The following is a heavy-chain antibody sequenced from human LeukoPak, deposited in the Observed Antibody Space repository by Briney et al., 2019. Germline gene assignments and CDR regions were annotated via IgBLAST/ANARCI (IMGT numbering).Heavy chain of an antibody. CDR2: ISYDGSNK. CDR1: GFTLSSNA. V-gene: IGHV3-30-3*01. CDR3: ARVNQQYYYGSGIYRFYYYGMDV. D-gene: IGHD3-10*01. J-gene: IGHJ6*02. Sequence: GGSLRLSCAASGFTLSSNAMNWVRQAPGKGLEWVALISYDGSNKYYADSVKGRFTISRDNPKNTLYLQMNSLRTEDTAVYYCARVNQQYYYGSGIYRFYYYGMDVWGRGTTVTVSS.